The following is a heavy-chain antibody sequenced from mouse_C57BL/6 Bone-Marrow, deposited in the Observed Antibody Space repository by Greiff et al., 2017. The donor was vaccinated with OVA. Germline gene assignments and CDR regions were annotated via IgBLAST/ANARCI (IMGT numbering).Heavy chain of an antibody. CDR2: IYPRSGNT. D-gene: IGHD1-1*01. J-gene: IGHJ2*01. V-gene: IGHV1-81*01. CDR1: GYTFTSYG. CDR3: ARGITTVVADFDD. Sequence: VMLVESGAELARPGASVKLSCKASGYTFTSYGISWVKQRTGQGLEWIGEIYPRSGNTYYNEKFKGKATLTADKSSSTAYMELRSLTSEDSAVYFCARGITTVVADFDDWGQGTTLTVSS.